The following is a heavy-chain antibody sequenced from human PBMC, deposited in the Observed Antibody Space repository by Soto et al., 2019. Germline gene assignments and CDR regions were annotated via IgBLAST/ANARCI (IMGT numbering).Heavy chain of an antibody. CDR1: GYTFTSYD. Sequence: ASVKVSCKASGYTFTSYDINWVRQATGQGLEWMGWMNSNSGNTGYAQKFQGRVTMTRNTSISTAHMELRSLRSEDTAVYYCARARGYCNNGVCYPRGANYDFGMDVWGQGTTVTVPS. J-gene: IGHJ6*02. D-gene: IGHD2-8*01. CDR3: ARARGYCNNGVCYPRGANYDFGMDV. V-gene: IGHV1-8*01. CDR2: MNSNSGNT.